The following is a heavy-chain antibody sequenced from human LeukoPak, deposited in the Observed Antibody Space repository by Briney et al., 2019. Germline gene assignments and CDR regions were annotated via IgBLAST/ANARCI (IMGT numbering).Heavy chain of an antibody. CDR3: ARDGSFDY. CDR2: IKQDGSEK. Sequence: GRSLRLSCAASGFTFSTYGMHWVRQAPGKGLEWVANIKQDGSEKYYVDSVKGRFTISRDNAKNSLYLQMNSLRAEDTAVYYCARDGSFDYWGQGTLVTVSS. CDR1: GFTFSTYG. D-gene: IGHD5-12*01. V-gene: IGHV3-7*05. J-gene: IGHJ4*02.